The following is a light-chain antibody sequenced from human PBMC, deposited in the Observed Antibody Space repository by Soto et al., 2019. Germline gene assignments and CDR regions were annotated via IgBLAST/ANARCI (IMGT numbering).Light chain of an antibody. V-gene: IGLV2-8*01. CDR2: EVS. CDR3: TSHAGSNNYV. CDR1: SSDVGAYNF. J-gene: IGLJ1*01. Sequence: QSVLTQPASVSGSPGQSITISCSGTSSDVGAYNFVSWYQVHPGKAPKLIISEVSKRPSGVPDRFSGSKSGNTASLTVSGLQAEDEADYYCTSHAGSNNYVFGTGTKLTVL.